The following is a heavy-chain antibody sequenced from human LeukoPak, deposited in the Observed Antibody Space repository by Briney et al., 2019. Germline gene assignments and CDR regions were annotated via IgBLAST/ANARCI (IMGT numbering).Heavy chain of an antibody. D-gene: IGHD6-25*01. CDR2: ISPYNDNT. CDR3: AREPSGLLFDY. Sequence: ASVKVSCKASGYTFTSYGISWVRQAPGQRLEWMGWISPYNDNTNYAQKFQGRVTMTTDTSTSTVFMELRGLRSDDTAVYYCAREPSGLLFDYWGQGTLVTVSS. J-gene: IGHJ4*02. V-gene: IGHV1-18*01. CDR1: GYTFTSYG.